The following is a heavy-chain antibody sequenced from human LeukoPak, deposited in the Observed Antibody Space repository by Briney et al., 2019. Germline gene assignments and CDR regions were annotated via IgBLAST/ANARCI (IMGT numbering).Heavy chain of an antibody. J-gene: IGHJ4*02. V-gene: IGHV3-9*01. CDR2: ISWNSGSI. CDR1: GSTFDDYA. D-gene: IGHD5-18*01. CDR3: AKSNTAMVTNTFDY. Sequence: GGSLRLSCAASGSTFDDYAMHWVRQAPGKGLEWVSGISWNSGSIGYADSVKGRFTISRDNAKNSLYLQMNSLRAEDTALYYCAKSNTAMVTNTFDYWGQGTLVTVSS.